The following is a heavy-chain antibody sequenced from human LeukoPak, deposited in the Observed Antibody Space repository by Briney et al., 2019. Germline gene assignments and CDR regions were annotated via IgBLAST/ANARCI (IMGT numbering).Heavy chain of an antibody. CDR1: GASISNHY. J-gene: IGHJ4*02. Sequence: SETLSLTCTVSGASISNHYLSWIRQSPGKGLEWIGYVHHNGDTNYNPSLKSRVATSVDTSRNQFSLTLYSVSAADTAVYYCARGSTRADDYWGQGTLVTVSS. CDR2: VHHNGDT. V-gene: IGHV4-59*11. D-gene: IGHD2/OR15-2a*01. CDR3: ARGSTRADDY.